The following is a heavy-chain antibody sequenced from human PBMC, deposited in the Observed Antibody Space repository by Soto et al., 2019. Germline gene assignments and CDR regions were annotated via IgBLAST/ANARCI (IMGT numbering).Heavy chain of an antibody. CDR1: GFTFSSYG. D-gene: IGHD2-15*01. CDR3: ASEYCSGGRCYYYGMDV. J-gene: IGHJ6*02. Sequence: GGSLRLSCAASGFTFSSYGMHWVRQAPGKGLEWVAVIWYDGSNKYYADSVKGRFTISRDNSKNTLYLQMNSLRAEDTAVYYCASEYCSGGRCYYYGMDVWGQGTTVTV. CDR2: IWYDGSNK. V-gene: IGHV3-33*01.